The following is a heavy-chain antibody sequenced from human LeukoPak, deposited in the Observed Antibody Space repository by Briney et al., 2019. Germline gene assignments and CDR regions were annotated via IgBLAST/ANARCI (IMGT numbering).Heavy chain of an antibody. CDR1: SGSISSGDYY. CDR3: ARVGKYCGGDCYSVKY. Sequence: SQTLSLTCTVSSGSISSGDYYRSWIRQPPGKGLEWIGYIYYSGSTYYNPSLKSRVTISVDTSKNQFSLNPRSVTAADTAVYYCARVGKYCGGDCYSVKYWGQGTLVTVSS. D-gene: IGHD2-21*01. V-gene: IGHV4-30-4*08. J-gene: IGHJ4*02. CDR2: IYYSGST.